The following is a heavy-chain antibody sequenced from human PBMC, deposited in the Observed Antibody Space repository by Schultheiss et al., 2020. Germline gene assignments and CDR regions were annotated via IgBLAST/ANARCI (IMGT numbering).Heavy chain of an antibody. Sequence: GGSLRLSCAASGFTFSSYAMSWVRQAPGKGLEWVSAISGSGGSTSYAQKFQGRVTITADESTSTAYMELSSLRSEDTAVYYCASRNYDILTGPLGYGMDVWGQGTTVTVSS. CDR1: GFTFSSYA. CDR2: ISGSGGST. D-gene: IGHD3-9*01. CDR3: ASRNYDILTGPLGYGMDV. V-gene: IGHV3-23*01. J-gene: IGHJ6*02.